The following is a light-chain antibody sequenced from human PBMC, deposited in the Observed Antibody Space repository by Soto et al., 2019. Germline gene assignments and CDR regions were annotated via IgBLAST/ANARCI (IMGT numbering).Light chain of an antibody. J-gene: IGKJ2*01. V-gene: IGKV3-11*01. Sequence: EIVLTQSPATLSLSPGERATLSCRASQSVSNYLAWYQQKPGQAPRLLIYGASNRATGIPGRFTGSGSGTDFTLTISRLETEHFAVYYCQHRGEWPRTFGQGTKVEIK. CDR3: QHRGEWPRT. CDR2: GAS. CDR1: QSVSNY.